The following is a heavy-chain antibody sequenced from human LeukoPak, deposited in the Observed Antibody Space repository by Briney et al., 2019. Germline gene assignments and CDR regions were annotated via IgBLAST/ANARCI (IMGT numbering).Heavy chain of an antibody. Sequence: GGSLRLSCAASGFTFSSYAMHWVRQAPGKGLEYVSSISSNGGSTYYANSVKGRFTISRNSSKNTLYLQMGSLRAEDMAVYYCARVGRDGYNFGLFDYWGQGTLVTVSS. J-gene: IGHJ4*02. CDR1: GFTFSSYA. CDR2: ISSNGGST. V-gene: IGHV3-64*01. CDR3: ARVGRDGYNFGLFDY. D-gene: IGHD5-24*01.